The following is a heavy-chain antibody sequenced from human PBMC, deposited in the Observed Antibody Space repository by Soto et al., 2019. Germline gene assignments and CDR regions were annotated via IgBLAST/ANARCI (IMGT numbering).Heavy chain of an antibody. Sequence: KLGGSLRLSCAASGFTFSSYSMNWVRQAPGKGLEWVSSISSSSSYIYYADSVKGRFTISRDNAKNSLYLQMNSLRAEDTAVYYCARDRNSRGYSYANDYWGQGTLVTVSS. CDR1: GFTFSSYS. J-gene: IGHJ4*02. CDR2: ISSSSSYI. D-gene: IGHD5-18*01. CDR3: ARDRNSRGYSYANDY. V-gene: IGHV3-21*01.